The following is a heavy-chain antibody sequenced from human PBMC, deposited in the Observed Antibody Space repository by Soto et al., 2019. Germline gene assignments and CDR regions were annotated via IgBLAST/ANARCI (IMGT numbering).Heavy chain of an antibody. D-gene: IGHD6-19*01. CDR2: IYYSGST. J-gene: IGHJ5*02. V-gene: IGHV4-59*01. Sequence: QVQLQESGPGLVKPSETLSLTCTVSGGSISSYYWSWIRQPPGKGLEWIGYIYYSGSTNYNPSLKSRVTISVDTSKNQFSLKLSSVTAADTAVYYCARDKSSGWYPNWFDPWGQGTLVTVSS. CDR1: GGSISSYY. CDR3: ARDKSSGWYPNWFDP.